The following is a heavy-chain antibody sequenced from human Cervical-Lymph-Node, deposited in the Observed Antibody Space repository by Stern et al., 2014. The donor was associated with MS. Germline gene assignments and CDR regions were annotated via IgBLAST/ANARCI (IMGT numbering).Heavy chain of an antibody. CDR3: ARHGGPNWNHEAHNWFDP. Sequence: EVQLEESGAEVKKPGESLKISCKGSKYNFNTHWIAWVRQMPGKGLEWLGTISPGNSDTRYNPSLQGQVSISADKSITTAYLHFSSLKASDSAMYFCARHGGPNWNHEAHNWFDPWGQGTLVTVSS. CDR2: ISPGNSDT. V-gene: IGHV5-51*03. CDR1: KYNFNTHW. J-gene: IGHJ5*02. D-gene: IGHD1-14*01.